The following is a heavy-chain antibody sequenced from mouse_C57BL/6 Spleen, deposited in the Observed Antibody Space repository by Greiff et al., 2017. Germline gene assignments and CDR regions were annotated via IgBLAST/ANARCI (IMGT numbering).Heavy chain of an antibody. J-gene: IGHJ4*01. CDR3: ARNYGSSSAMDY. Sequence: VQGVESGAELVRPGTSVKVSCKASGYAFTNYLIEWVKQRPGQGLEWIGVINPGSGGTNYNEKFKGKATLTADKSSSTAYMQLSSLTSEDSAVYVCARNYGSSSAMDYWGQGTSVTVSS. V-gene: IGHV1-54*01. CDR2: INPGSGGT. D-gene: IGHD1-1*01. CDR1: GYAFTNYL.